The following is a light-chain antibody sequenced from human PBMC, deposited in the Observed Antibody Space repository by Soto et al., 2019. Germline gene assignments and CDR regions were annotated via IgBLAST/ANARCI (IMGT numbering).Light chain of an antibody. J-gene: IGLJ2*01. V-gene: IGLV2-14*03. CDR1: SSDIGGYNY. CDR3: SSHTSTILVA. Sequence: QSALTQPASVSGSPGQSITISCSGTSSDIGGYNYVSWYQQHPGKAPKVIIHDVSARPSGVSNRFSGSKSGNTASLTISDLQAEDEADYYCSSHTSTILVAFGGGTKVTVL. CDR2: DVS.